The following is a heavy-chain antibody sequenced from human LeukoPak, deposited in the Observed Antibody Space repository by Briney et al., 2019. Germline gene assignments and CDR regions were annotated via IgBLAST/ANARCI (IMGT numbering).Heavy chain of an antibody. CDR1: GYSFPSYW. V-gene: IGHV5-51*01. CDR2: IYPGDSDT. Sequence: GESQKISCKGSGYSFPSYWIGWVRQMPGKGLEWMGIIYPGDSDTRYSPSFQGQVTISADRSINTAYLQWSSLKASDTAIYYCARRLKNSNGWTFDYWGQGTLVTVSS. D-gene: IGHD6-19*01. J-gene: IGHJ4*02. CDR3: ARRLKNSNGWTFDY.